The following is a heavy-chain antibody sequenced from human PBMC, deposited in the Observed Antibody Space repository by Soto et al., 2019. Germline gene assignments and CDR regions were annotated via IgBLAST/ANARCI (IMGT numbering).Heavy chain of an antibody. CDR1: GGSIISYY. CDR3: ARGDIVVVPAAEGYYYYYMDV. Sequence: SETLSLTCTVSGGSIISYYWSWIRQPPGKGLEWIGYIYYSGSTNYNPSLKSRVTISVDTSKNQFSLKLSSVTAADTAVYYCARGDIVVVPAAEGYYYYYMDVWGKGTTVTVSS. D-gene: IGHD2-2*01. J-gene: IGHJ6*03. CDR2: IYYSGST. V-gene: IGHV4-59*08.